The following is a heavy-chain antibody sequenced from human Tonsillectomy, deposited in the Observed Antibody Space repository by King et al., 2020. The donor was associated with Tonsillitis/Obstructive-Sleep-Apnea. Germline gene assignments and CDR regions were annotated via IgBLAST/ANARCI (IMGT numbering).Heavy chain of an antibody. J-gene: IGHJ4*02. CDR3: AKDLRYSSSSRGDPFDY. CDR1: GFTFSSYA. Sequence: VQLVESGGGLVQPGGSLRLSCAASGFTFSSYAMSWVRQAPGKGLEWVSAISGSGGSTYYADSVKGRFTISRDNSKNTLYLQMNSLRAEDTAVYYCAKDLRYSSSSRGDPFDYWGQGTLVTVSS. V-gene: IGHV3-23*04. D-gene: IGHD6-13*01. CDR2: ISGSGGST.